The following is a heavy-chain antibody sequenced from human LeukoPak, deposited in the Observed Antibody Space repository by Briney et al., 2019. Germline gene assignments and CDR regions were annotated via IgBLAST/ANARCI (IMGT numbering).Heavy chain of an antibody. CDR2: INPSGGST. V-gene: IGHV1-46*01. CDR1: GYIFTSYY. J-gene: IGHJ4*02. CDR3: ARHKEVGDYYYFDY. Sequence: GASVKVSCKASGYIFTSYYMHWVRQAPGQGLEWVGIINPSGGSTSYTQKFQGRVTMTRDTSTTTVYMELSSLRSQDTAVYYCARHKEVGDYYYFDYWGQGTLVTVSS. D-gene: IGHD2/OR15-2a*01.